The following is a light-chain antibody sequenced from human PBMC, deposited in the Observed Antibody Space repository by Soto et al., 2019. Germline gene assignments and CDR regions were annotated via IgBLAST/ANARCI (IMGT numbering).Light chain of an antibody. V-gene: IGKV1-5*03. CDR1: QSISSW. CDR2: GAS. CDR3: QQYNNWPRP. J-gene: IGKJ4*02. Sequence: TLSPAPLSSSDGNRVTIPCGASQSISSWLAWYQQKPGKAPRLLIYGASSRESGIPARFSGSGSGTEFTLTISSLQSEDFAVYYCQQYNNWPRPFGGGTKVAIK.